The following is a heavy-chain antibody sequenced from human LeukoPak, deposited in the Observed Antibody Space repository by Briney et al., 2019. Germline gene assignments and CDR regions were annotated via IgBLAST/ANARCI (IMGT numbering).Heavy chain of an antibody. CDR2: INPNSGGT. V-gene: IGHV1-2*02. D-gene: IGHD2-21*02. CDR1: GYTFTGYY. Sequence: GASVKVSCKASGYTFTGYYMHWVRQAPGQGLEWMGWINPNSGGTNYAQKFQGRVTMTRDTSISTAYMELSRLRSEDTAVYYCASAGGDLDYRSSNAFDIWGQGTMVTVSS. J-gene: IGHJ3*02. CDR3: ASAGGDLDYRSSNAFDI.